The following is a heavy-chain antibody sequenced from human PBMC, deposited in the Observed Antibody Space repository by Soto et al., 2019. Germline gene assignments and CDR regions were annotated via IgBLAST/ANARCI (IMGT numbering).Heavy chain of an antibody. J-gene: IGHJ4*02. CDR3: AHIVVAGLGYYFDY. V-gene: IGHV2-5*02. D-gene: IGHD6-19*01. CDR2: IYWDDDK. CDR1: GFSLSSTRMA. Sequence: QITLKESGPTLVQPTQTLTLTCTFSGFSLSSTRMAVGWIRPRPGKPLEWLALIYWDDDKRYRPFLKRRLTIPKDTSKNQVVLTMSNMEPVKTARYYCAHIVVAGLGYYFDYWGQGTLVTVSS.